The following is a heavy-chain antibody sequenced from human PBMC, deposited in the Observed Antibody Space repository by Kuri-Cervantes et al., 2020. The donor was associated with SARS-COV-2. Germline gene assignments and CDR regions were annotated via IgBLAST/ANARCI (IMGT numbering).Heavy chain of an antibody. CDR3: AKVLGELSFGY. J-gene: IGHJ4*02. V-gene: IGHV3-23*01. D-gene: IGHD3-16*02. CDR1: GFTFSNAW. CDR2: ISGSGGST. Sequence: GESLKISCAASGFTFSNAWMSWVRQAPGKGLEWVSAISGSGGSTYYADSVKGRFTISRDNSKNTLYLQMNSLRAEDTAVYYCAKVLGELSFGYWGQGTLVTVSS.